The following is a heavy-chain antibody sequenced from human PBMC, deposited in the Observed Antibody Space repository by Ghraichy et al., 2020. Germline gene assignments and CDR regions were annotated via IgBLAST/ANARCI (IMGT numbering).Heavy chain of an antibody. J-gene: IGHJ6*03. CDR2: INHSGST. D-gene: IGHD3-16*02. V-gene: IGHV4-34*01. CDR1: GGSFSGYY. CDR3: ARLSVDDYVWGSYRYRVGYYYYLDV. Sequence: SETLSLTCAVYGGSFSGYYWSWIRQPPGKGLEWIGEINHSGSTNYNPSLKSRVTISVDTSKNQFSRKLSSVTAADTAVYYCARLSVDDYVWGSYRYRVGYYYYLDVWGKGTTVTVSS.